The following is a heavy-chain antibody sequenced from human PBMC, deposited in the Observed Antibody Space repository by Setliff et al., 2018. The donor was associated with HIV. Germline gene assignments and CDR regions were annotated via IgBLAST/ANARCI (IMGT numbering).Heavy chain of an antibody. CDR2: INTNSGSP. D-gene: IGHD4-17*01. CDR3: ARALYGDYGGDVNWMDP. V-gene: IGHV7-4-1*02. J-gene: IGHJ5*02. CDR1: GYDFTAYA. Sequence: ASVKVSCKASGYDFTAYAMNWVRQAPGQGLEWMGWINTNSGSPTYAQAFTGRFVFSVDTSVTTAYLQISSLKAEDTAIYYCARALYGDYGGDVNWMDPWGQGTLVTGLL.